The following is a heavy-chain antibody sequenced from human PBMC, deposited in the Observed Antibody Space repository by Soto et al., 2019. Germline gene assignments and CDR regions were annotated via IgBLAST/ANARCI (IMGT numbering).Heavy chain of an antibody. CDR1: GYTFTSYY. D-gene: IGHD6-19*01. J-gene: IGHJ1*01. CDR2: INPSGGST. Sequence: ASVKVSCKESGYTFTSYYIHWVRQAPGKGLEWKGIINPSGGSTSYAQKFQGRVTMTRDSSTSTVYMELSSLRSDDMAVFYCALEAVANSEYFQHWGQGTLVTVSS. CDR3: ALEAVANSEYFQH. V-gene: IGHV1-46*01.